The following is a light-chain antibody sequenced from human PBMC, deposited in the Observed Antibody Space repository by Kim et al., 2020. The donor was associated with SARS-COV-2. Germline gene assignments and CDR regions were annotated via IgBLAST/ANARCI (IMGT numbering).Light chain of an antibody. V-gene: IGKV1-39*01. J-gene: IGKJ4*01. Sequence: DILLTQSPSYLSASVGDRVTITCRASQHITTYLNWYQQKPGKPPRLLINSASSVQAGVPSRFRGSGSGTDFTLTIGSLQPEDFATYFCQQSYDAALTFGGGTKVDIK. CDR2: SAS. CDR1: QHITTY. CDR3: QQSYDAALT.